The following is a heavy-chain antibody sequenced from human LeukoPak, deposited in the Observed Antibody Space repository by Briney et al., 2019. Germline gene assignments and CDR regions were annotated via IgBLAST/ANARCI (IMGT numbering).Heavy chain of an antibody. Sequence: GGSPRLSCAASGFTFSSYGMHWVRQAPGKGLEWVAVIWYDGSNKYYADSVKGRFTISRDNSKNTLYLQMNSLRAEDTAVYYCARIPGYRSGGSCPIDYWGQGTLVTVSS. CDR3: ARIPGYRSGGSCPIDY. J-gene: IGHJ4*02. D-gene: IGHD2-15*01. CDR2: IWYDGSNK. V-gene: IGHV3-33*01. CDR1: GFTFSSYG.